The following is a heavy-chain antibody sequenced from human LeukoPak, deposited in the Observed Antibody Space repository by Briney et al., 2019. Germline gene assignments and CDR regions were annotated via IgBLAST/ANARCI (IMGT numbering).Heavy chain of an antibody. V-gene: IGHV3-20*04. Sequence: PGGSLRLSCAASGFTFGDYGMSWVRQAPGKGLEWVSGIDWNGGSTGYADSVKGRFTISRDNAKNSLYLQMNSLRGEDTAVYYCTRLRYGDYGWGQGTLVTVSS. J-gene: IGHJ4*02. CDR2: IDWNGGST. CDR1: GFTFGDYG. D-gene: IGHD4-17*01. CDR3: TRLRYGDYG.